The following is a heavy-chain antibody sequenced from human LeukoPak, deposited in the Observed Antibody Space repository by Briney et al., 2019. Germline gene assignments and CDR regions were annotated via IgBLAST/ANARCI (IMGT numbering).Heavy chain of an antibody. V-gene: IGHV4-31*03. CDR3: ARGNYYDSGGYTYYFDY. CDR2: IYYSGST. J-gene: IGHJ4*02. D-gene: IGHD3-22*01. CDR1: GGSISSGGYY. Sequence: PSQTLSLTCTVSGGSISSGGYYWSWIRQHPGKGLEWIGYIYYSGSTYYNPSLKSRVTIPVDTSKNQFSLKLSSVTAADTAVYYCARGNYYDSGGYTYYFDYWGQGTLVTVSS.